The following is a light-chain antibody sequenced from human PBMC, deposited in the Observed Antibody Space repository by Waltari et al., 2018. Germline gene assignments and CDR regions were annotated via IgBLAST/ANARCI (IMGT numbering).Light chain of an antibody. V-gene: IGKV3-15*01. CDR1: QSVSSN. Sequence: EIVMTQSPATLSVSPGDRVTLSCRASQSVSSNLAWYQQKPGQAPRLLIYGATTRATGIPASFSGSGSVTDFTLTISSLQSADFAVYYCQQYDNWPPNTFGQGTRLEIK. CDR2: GAT. J-gene: IGKJ5*01. CDR3: QQYDNWPPNT.